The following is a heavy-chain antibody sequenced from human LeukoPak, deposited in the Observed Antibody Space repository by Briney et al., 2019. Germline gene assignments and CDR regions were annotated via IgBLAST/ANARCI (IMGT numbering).Heavy chain of an antibody. CDR1: GYSFTYW. D-gene: IGHD4-17*01. V-gene: IGHV5-51*01. CDR3: ASARHGDYVWDY. J-gene: IGHJ4*02. Sequence: GESLRISCKGSGYSFTYWIGWVRQMPGKGLEWMGIIYSGDSHTKYSPSFQGRVTISADKSISTAYLQWSSLEASDTAMYYCASARHGDYVWDYWGQGTLVTVSS. CDR2: IYSGDSHT.